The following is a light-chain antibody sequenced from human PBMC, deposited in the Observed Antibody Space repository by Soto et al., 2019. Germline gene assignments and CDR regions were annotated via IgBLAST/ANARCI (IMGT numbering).Light chain of an antibody. V-gene: IGKV1-39*01. Sequence: DIQMTQSPSSLSASVGDRVTITCRASHGIRNDLGWYQQKPGKAPQRLIYGASTLQGGVPSRFSGSGSGTDFTLTISSLQPEDFATYYCQQSYTTSINFGQGTRLEIK. CDR3: QQSYTTSIN. CDR1: HGIRND. J-gene: IGKJ5*01. CDR2: GAS.